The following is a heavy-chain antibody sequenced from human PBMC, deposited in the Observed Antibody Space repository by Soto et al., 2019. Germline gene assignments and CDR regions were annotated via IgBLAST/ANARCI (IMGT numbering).Heavy chain of an antibody. V-gene: IGHV4-31*03. Sequence: PSETLSLTCTVSGGSISSGGYYWSWIRQHPGKGLEWIGYIYYSGSTYYNPSLKRRVTISVDTSKNQFSLKLSSVTAADTAVYYRGRAVTDSSRTGDFDIRGQGTIVTVSS. D-gene: IGHD3-22*01. CDR1: GGSISSGGYY. CDR3: GRAVTDSSRTGDFDI. CDR2: IYYSGST. J-gene: IGHJ3*02.